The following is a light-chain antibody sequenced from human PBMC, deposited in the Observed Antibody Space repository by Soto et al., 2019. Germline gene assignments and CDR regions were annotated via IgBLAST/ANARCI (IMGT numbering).Light chain of an antibody. CDR1: QSISSSY. CDR2: GPS. V-gene: IGKV3-20*01. Sequence: EIVMTPSPAPLSVSPGERAPLSCRASQSISSSYLAWYQQKPGQAPRLLIYGPSSRATGIPDRFSGSGSGTDFTLTINRLEPEDFAVYYCQQYDSSPRTFGQGTKVDIK. CDR3: QQYDSSPRT. J-gene: IGKJ1*01.